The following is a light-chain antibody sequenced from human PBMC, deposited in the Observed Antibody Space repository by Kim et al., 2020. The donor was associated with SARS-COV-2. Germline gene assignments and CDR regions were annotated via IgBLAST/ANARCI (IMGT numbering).Light chain of an antibody. V-gene: IGKV1-5*03. CDR2: RAS. Sequence: SALVEDTVTIPCRASQSISRWLAWYQQKPGKAPNLWIHRASDLQSGVPSRFSGSGSETDFTLTINSLQPDDFATYYCHQYKSQSTFGQGTKVDIK. CDR3: HQYKSQST. J-gene: IGKJ1*01. CDR1: QSISRW.